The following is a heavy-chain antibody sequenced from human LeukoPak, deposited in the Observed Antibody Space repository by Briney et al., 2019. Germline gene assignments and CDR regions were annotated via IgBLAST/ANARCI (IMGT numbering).Heavy chain of an antibody. CDR2: IYYSGST. Sequence: PSETLSLTCTVSGGSISSYYWSWIRQPPGKGLEWIGSIYYSGSTNYNPSLKSRVTISVDTSKNQFSLKLSSVTAADTAVYYCARGEYDGKDYWGQGTLVTVSS. CDR1: GGSISSYY. J-gene: IGHJ4*02. CDR3: ARGEYDGKDY. D-gene: IGHD2/OR15-2a*01. V-gene: IGHV4-59*12.